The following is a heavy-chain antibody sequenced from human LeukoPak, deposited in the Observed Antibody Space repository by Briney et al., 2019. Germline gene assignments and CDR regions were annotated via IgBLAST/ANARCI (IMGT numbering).Heavy chain of an antibody. CDR1: GFTFSTYA. J-gene: IGHJ4*02. V-gene: IGHV3-23*01. D-gene: IGHD1-26*01. CDR2: ITGSGFTT. CDR3: ARGGEGGSYYVGCDY. Sequence: GGSLRLSCTASGFTFSTYAMRWVRQAPGKGLEWLSGITGSGFTTNYADSVKGRFTISRDNSKNTLYLQMNSLRAEDTAVYYCARGGEGGSYYVGCDYWGQGTLVTVSS.